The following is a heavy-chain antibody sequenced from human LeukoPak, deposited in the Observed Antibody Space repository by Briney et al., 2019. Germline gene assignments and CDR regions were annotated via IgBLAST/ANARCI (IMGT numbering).Heavy chain of an antibody. Sequence: GGSLRLSCAASGFTFSSYAMSWVRQAPGKRLEWVANIKQDGSEKYYVDSVRGRFTISRDNAKNSLSLQMNSLRAEDTAVYYCASNYGGWGQGTLVTVSS. CDR2: IKQDGSEK. V-gene: IGHV3-7*03. CDR3: ASNYGG. J-gene: IGHJ4*02. CDR1: GFTFSSYA. D-gene: IGHD4-11*01.